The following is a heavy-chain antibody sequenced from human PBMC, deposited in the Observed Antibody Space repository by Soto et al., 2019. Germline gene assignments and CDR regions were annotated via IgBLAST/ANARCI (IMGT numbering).Heavy chain of an antibody. CDR3: ASFCTGGSCYVTGMEV. V-gene: IGHV3-30*03. CDR2: ISYDGRNK. Sequence: PGGSLRLSCDPSVITFSTYGTHCVRHSPGKWLEWVAVISYDGRNKYYADSVKGRFTISRDNSKNMIYLQMNTLRPEDTAVYYCASFCTGGSCYVTGMEVWGHGTMVIVSS. CDR1: VITFSTYG. J-gene: IGHJ6*01. D-gene: IGHD2-15*01.